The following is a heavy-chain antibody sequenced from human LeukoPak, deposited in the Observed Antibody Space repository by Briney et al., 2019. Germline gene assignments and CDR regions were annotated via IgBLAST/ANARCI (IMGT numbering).Heavy chain of an antibody. J-gene: IGHJ6*03. Sequence: PSETLSLTCTVSGGSISSYYWSWIRQPPGKGLEWIGYIYYSGSTNYNPSLKSRVTISVDTSKNQFSLKLSSVTAADTAVYYCARSGSLIDFWSGYNLSMDVWGKGTTVTVSS. CDR1: GGSISSYY. V-gene: IGHV4-59*01. CDR2: IYYSGST. D-gene: IGHD3-3*01. CDR3: ARSGSLIDFWSGYNLSMDV.